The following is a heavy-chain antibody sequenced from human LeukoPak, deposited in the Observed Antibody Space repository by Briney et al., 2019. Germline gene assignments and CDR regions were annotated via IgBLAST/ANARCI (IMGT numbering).Heavy chain of an antibody. D-gene: IGHD3-10*01. CDR3: TKRAEFGGFDP. V-gene: IGHV3-23*01. CDR2: ISTTVGNT. J-gene: IGHJ5*02. Sequence: GGSLRLSCAASGFTFSTSAMSWVRQAPGKGLGWVSSISTTVGNTYYADSVKGRFTISRDNSNNTLYLQMSSLTAEDTAVYYCTKRAEFGGFDPWGQGTLVTVSS. CDR1: GFTFSTSA.